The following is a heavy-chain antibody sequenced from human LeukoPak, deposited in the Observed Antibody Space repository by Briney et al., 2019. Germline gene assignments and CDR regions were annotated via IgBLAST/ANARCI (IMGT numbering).Heavy chain of an antibody. CDR2: ISSSSSTI. CDR1: GFTFSSYS. V-gene: IGHV3-48*01. J-gene: IGHJ4*02. Sequence: PGGSLILSCAASGFTFSSYSMNWVRQAPGNGLEWVSYISSSSSTIYYADSVKGRFTISRDNAKNSLYLQMNSLRVEDTAVYYCARDTGTTYYWGQGTLVTVSS. CDR3: ARDTGTTYY. D-gene: IGHD1-1*01.